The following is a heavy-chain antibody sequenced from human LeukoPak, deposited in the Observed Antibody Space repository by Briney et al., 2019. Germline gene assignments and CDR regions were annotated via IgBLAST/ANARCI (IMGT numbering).Heavy chain of an antibody. J-gene: IGHJ4*02. CDR2: ISAGGGNT. V-gene: IGHV3-23*01. CDR3: ARGGASSLPFGF. CDR1: GFTFSSYA. D-gene: IGHD2-2*01. Sequence: PGGSLRLSCAASGFTFSSYAMNWVRQAPGKGLEWVSGISAGGGNTYNADSVKGRFTISRDNSKNTLYLQMNSLRAEDTAVYYCARGGASSLPFGFWGQGTLVTVSS.